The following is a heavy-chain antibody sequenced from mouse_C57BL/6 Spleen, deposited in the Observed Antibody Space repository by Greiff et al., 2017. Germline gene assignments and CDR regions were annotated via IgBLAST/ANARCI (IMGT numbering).Heavy chain of an antibody. D-gene: IGHD2-1*01. J-gene: IGHJ4*01. Sequence: EVQLQQSGAELVRPGASVKLSCTASGFNIKDDYMHWVKQRPEQGLEWIGWIDPENGDTEYASKFQGKATITVDTSSNTAYLQLSSLTSEDTAVYYCTTGGNYGDYYAMDYWGQGTSVTVSS. V-gene: IGHV14-4*01. CDR1: GFNIKDDY. CDR3: TTGGNYGDYYAMDY. CDR2: IDPENGDT.